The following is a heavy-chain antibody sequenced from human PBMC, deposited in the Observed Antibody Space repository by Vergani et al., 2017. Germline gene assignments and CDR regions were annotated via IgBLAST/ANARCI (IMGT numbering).Heavy chain of an antibody. CDR1: GGSISSSSYY. CDR3: SRATNYYDSSGYYY. CDR2: IYYSGRT. J-gene: IGHJ4*02. V-gene: IGHV4-61*05. Sequence: QLQLQESGPGLVKPSETLSLTCTVSGGSISSSSYYWSWIRQPPGKGLEWIGYIYYSGRTNYNPSLKSRVTISVDTSKNQFSRKLSSVTAADTAVYYCSRATNYYDSSGYYYWGQGTLVTVAS. D-gene: IGHD3-22*01.